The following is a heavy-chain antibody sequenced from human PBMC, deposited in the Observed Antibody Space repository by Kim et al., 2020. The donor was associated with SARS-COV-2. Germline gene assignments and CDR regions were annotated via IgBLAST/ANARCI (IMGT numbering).Heavy chain of an antibody. CDR3: ARAAPWYYYDSSGYSGAFGI. CDR1: GGSISSGGYY. CDR2: IYYSGST. V-gene: IGHV4-31*03. D-gene: IGHD3-22*01. Sequence: SETLSLTCTVSGGSISSGGYYWSWIRQHPGKGLEWIGYIYYSGSTYYNPSLKSRVTISVDTSKNQFSLKLSSVTAADTAVYYCARAAPWYYYDSSGYSGAFGIWGQGTMVTVSS. J-gene: IGHJ3*02.